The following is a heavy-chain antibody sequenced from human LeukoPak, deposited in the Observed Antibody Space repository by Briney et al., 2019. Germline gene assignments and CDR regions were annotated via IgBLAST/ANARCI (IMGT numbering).Heavy chain of an antibody. CDR1: GFTFDDYT. CDR3: AKDKGADTAMVYYYYGMDV. Sequence: GSLRLSCAASGFTFDDYTMHWVRQAPGKGLEWVSLISLDGGSTYYADSVKGRFTISRDNSKNSLYLQMNSLRTEDTALYYCAKDKGADTAMVYYYYGMDVWGQGTTVTVSS. V-gene: IGHV3-43*01. D-gene: IGHD5-18*01. J-gene: IGHJ6*02. CDR2: ISLDGGST.